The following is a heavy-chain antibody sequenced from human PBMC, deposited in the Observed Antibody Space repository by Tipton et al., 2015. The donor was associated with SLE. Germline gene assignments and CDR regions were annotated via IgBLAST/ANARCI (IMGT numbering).Heavy chain of an antibody. J-gene: IGHJ3*02. CDR1: GGSISSYY. CDR3: AREGSSGYCPNCRDAFDI. Sequence: LRLSCTVSGGSISSYYWSWIRQPPGKGLEWIGYIYYSGSTNYNPSLKSRVTISVDTSKNQFSLKLSSVTAADTAVYYCAREGSSGYCPNCRDAFDIWGQGTMVTVSS. D-gene: IGHD3-22*01. CDR2: IYYSGST. V-gene: IGHV4-59*01.